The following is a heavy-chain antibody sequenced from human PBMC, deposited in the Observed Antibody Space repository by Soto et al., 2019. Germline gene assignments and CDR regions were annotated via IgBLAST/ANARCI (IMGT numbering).Heavy chain of an antibody. Sequence: PGGSLRLSCAASGFTFSSYSMNWVRQAPGKGLEWVSSISSSSYIYYADSVKGRFTISRDNAKNSLYLQMNSLRAEDTAVYYCARDETAADYYFDYWGQGTLVTVSS. D-gene: IGHD6-13*01. V-gene: IGHV3-21*01. CDR2: ISSSSYI. J-gene: IGHJ4*02. CDR3: ARDETAADYYFDY. CDR1: GFTFSSYS.